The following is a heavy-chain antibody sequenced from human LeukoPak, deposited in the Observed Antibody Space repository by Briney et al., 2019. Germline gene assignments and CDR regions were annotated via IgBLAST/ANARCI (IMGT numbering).Heavy chain of an antibody. D-gene: IGHD1-14*01. CDR1: GFTLSSYA. CDR2: ISGSGGST. V-gene: IGHV3-23*01. Sequence: GGSLRLSCAASGFTLSSYAMSWVRQASGKGLEWVSAISGSGGSTYYADSVRGRFTISRDNSKNTLYLQMNSLRAEDTAVYYCAKDAGRYYFDYWGQGTLVTVSS. J-gene: IGHJ4*02. CDR3: AKDAGRYYFDY.